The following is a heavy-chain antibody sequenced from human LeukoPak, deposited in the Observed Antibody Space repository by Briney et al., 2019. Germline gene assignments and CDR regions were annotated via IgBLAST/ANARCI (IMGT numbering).Heavy chain of an antibody. CDR3: ANSYDTMVRGAPEDDAFDI. J-gene: IGHJ3*02. V-gene: IGHV3-30*18. CDR1: GFTVNTNY. D-gene: IGHD3-10*01. Sequence: PGGSLRLSCAASGFTVNTNYMNWVRQAPGKGLEWVAVISYDGSNKYYADSVKGRFTISRDNSKNTLYLQMNSLRAEDTAVYYCANSYDTMVRGAPEDDAFDIWGQGTMVTVSS. CDR2: ISYDGSNK.